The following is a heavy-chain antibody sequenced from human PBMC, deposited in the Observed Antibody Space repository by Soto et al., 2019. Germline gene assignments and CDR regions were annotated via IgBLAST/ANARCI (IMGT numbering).Heavy chain of an antibody. J-gene: IGHJ5*02. CDR2: INPLGFST. CDR1: GYTFTSYN. V-gene: IGHV1-46*01. Sequence: QVQLVQSGAEGKKPGASVKVSCKASGYTFTSYNMHWVRQAGGQGLEWVGMINPLGFSTTYAQKFRGRITMTRDTSTSTVYTELPNLRSDDPAVYYGARAAVRFGELSRFDPWGQVTLVSVSP. CDR3: ARAAVRFGELSRFDP. D-gene: IGHD3-10*01.